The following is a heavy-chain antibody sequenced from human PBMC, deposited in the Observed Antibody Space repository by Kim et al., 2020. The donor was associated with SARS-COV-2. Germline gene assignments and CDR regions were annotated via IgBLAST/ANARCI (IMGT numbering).Heavy chain of an antibody. CDR1: DGSIGSSRYY. J-gene: IGHJ4*02. CDR3: ARDRGYCSGGSCFSVSTLDY. V-gene: IGHV4-39*07. Sequence: SETLSLTCTVSDGSIGSSRYYWGWIRQPPGKGLEWIGSIHYSGSTYDNPSLKSRVTISVDTSKNQFSLKLRSVTAADTAVYYCARDRGYCSGGSCFSVSTLDYWGQGTLVTVSS. CDR2: IHYSGST. D-gene: IGHD2-15*01.